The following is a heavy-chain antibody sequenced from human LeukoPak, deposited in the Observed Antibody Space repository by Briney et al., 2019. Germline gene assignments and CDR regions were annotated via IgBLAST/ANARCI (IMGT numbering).Heavy chain of an antibody. Sequence: SETLSLTCAVYGGSFSGYYWSWIRQPPGKGLEWIGEINHSGSTNYNPSLKSRVTISVDTSKNQFSLKLSSVTAADTAVYYCARGRGVYSYARFFDYWGQGTLVTVSS. CDR1: GGSFSGYY. V-gene: IGHV4-34*01. CDR2: INHSGST. D-gene: IGHD5-18*01. J-gene: IGHJ4*02. CDR3: ARGRGVYSYARFFDY.